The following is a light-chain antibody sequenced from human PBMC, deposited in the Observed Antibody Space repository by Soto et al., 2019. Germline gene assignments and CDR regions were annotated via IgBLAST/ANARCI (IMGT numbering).Light chain of an antibody. CDR3: QQYKSYSYT. J-gene: IGKJ2*01. CDR2: DAS. CDR1: QSISNW. Sequence: DIQMTQSPSILSASVGDRVTITCRARQSISNWLAWYQQKPGRAPKVLIYDASSLQSGVPSRFSGSGSGTEFTLTISSLQPDDIASYYCQQYKSYSYTFGQGTNLEI. V-gene: IGKV1-5*01.